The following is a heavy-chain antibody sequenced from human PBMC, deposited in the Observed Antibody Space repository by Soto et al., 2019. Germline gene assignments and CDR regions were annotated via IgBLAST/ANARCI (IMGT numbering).Heavy chain of an antibody. D-gene: IGHD3-22*01. CDR3: ATATPTYYYDSSGYDHYFDY. V-gene: IGHV3-23*01. CDR1: GFTFSSYA. Sequence: EVQLLESGGGLVQPGGSLRLSCAASGFTFSSYAMSWVRQAPGKGLEWVSAISGSGGSTYYADSVKGRFTISRDNSKNTLYLQMNSLRAEDTAVYYCATATPTYYYDSSGYDHYFDYWGQGTLVTVSS. J-gene: IGHJ4*02. CDR2: ISGSGGST.